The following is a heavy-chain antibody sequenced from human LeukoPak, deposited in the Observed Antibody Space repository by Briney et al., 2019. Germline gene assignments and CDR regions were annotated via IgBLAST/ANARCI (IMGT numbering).Heavy chain of an antibody. V-gene: IGHV1-2*02. Sequence: ASVTVSCKASGYTFTGYYFHWVRQAPGQGLEWMGWINPNSGGTNYAQKFQGRVTMTRDTSINTAYMELSRLRFEDTAVYYCASYSGSYNYWGQGTLDTVAS. CDR1: GYTFTGYY. J-gene: IGHJ4*02. CDR2: INPNSGGT. D-gene: IGHD1-26*01. CDR3: ASYSGSYNY.